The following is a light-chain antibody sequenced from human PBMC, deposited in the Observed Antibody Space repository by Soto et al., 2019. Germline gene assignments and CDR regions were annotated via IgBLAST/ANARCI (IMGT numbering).Light chain of an antibody. CDR2: GAS. Sequence: EIVLTQSPETLSLSPGERATLSCMASQSVSSSYLAWYQQKPGQAPRLLIYGASTRATGIPARFSGSGSGTEFTLTISSLQSEDFAVYYCQQYNNWPTWTFGQGTKVDNK. J-gene: IGKJ1*01. V-gene: IGKV3-15*01. CDR1: QSVSSSY. CDR3: QQYNNWPTWT.